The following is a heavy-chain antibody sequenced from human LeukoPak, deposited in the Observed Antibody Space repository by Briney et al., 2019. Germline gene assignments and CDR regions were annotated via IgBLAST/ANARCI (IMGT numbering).Heavy chain of an antibody. CDR1: GYSFTSYW. V-gene: IGHV5-51*01. CDR3: ARHGPDIVVVPRDY. D-gene: IGHD2-2*01. CDR2: IYPGYSDT. J-gene: IGHJ4*02. Sequence: GGSLKISCKGSGYSFTSYWIGWVRPMPGKCLEWMGIIYPGYSDTRYSSSFQGQVTITADKSISTAYLQWSSLKALDTAMYYCARHGPDIVVVPRDYWGQGTLVTVSS.